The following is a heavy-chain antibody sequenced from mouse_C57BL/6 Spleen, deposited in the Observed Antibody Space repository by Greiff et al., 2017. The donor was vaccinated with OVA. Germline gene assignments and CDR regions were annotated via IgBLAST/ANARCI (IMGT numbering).Heavy chain of an antibody. CDR2: IDHSDSYT. V-gene: IGHV1-50*01. J-gene: IGHJ2*01. CDR3: ARAYYSNSEGY. D-gene: IGHD2-5*01. Sequence: QVQLQQPGAELVKPGASVKLSCKASGYTFTSYWMQWVKQRPGQGLEWIGEIDHSDSYTNYNQKFKGKATLTVDTSSSTAYMQLSSRTSEDTAVYYCARAYYSNSEGYWGQGTTLTVSS. CDR1: GYTFTSYW.